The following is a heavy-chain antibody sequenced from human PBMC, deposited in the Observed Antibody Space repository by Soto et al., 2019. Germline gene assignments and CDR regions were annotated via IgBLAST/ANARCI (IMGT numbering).Heavy chain of an antibody. J-gene: IGHJ5*02. Sequence: GASVPVSFTASGYTFTSYAMHLVRQAPGQRLEWMGWINAGNGNTKYSQKFQGRVTITRDTSASTAYMELSSLRSEDTAVYYCATGLPHSSSSNWFDPWGQGTLVTSPQ. CDR2: INAGNGNT. CDR1: GYTFTSYA. V-gene: IGHV1-3*01. D-gene: IGHD6-13*01. CDR3: ATGLPHSSSSNWFDP.